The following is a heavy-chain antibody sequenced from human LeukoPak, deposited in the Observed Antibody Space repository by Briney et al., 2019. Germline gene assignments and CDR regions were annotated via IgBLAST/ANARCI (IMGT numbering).Heavy chain of an antibody. J-gene: IGHJ5*02. CDR1: GYTFTSYY. CDR2: INPSGGST. Sequence: ASVKVSCKASGYTFTSYYMHWVRQAPGQGLEWMGIINPSGGSTSYAQKFQGRVTMTRDTSTSTVYMELSSLRSEDTAVYYCARDLFERAAAGEDNWFDPWGQGTLVTVSS. V-gene: IGHV1-46*01. D-gene: IGHD6-13*01. CDR3: ARDLFERAAAGEDNWFDP.